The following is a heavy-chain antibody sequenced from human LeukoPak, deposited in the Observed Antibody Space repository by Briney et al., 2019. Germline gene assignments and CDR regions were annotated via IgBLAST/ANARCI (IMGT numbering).Heavy chain of an antibody. V-gene: IGHV3-33*01. D-gene: IGHD3-22*01. J-gene: IGHJ4*02. Sequence: PGGSLRLSCATSGFIFNNYGIHWVRQAPGKGLEWVAVIYSDGTKQNYADSVKGRFTVSRDDSKKTGYLQMNNLRAEDTALYCCARDLRSGYFDFWGQGALVTVSS. CDR3: ARDLRSGYFDF. CDR2: IYSDGTKQ. CDR1: GFIFNNYG.